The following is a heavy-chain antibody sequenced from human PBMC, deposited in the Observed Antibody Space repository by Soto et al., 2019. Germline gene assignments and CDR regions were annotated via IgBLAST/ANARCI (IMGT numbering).Heavy chain of an antibody. Sequence: QLQLQESGPGLVKPSETLSLTCTVSGGSISSSSYYWGWIRQPPGKGLEWIGSIYYSGSTYYNPSLKSRVTISVDTPKNQFSLKLSSVTAADTAVYYCARRSSSWYGYGMDVWGQGTTVTVSS. CDR1: GGSISSSSYY. J-gene: IGHJ6*02. CDR2: IYYSGST. V-gene: IGHV4-39*01. D-gene: IGHD6-13*01. CDR3: ARRSSSWYGYGMDV.